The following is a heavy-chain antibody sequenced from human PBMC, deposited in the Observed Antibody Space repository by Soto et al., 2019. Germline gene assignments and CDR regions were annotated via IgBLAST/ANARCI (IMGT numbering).Heavy chain of an antibody. CDR2: IYYSGST. J-gene: IGHJ5*02. CDR1: GGSISSSSYY. Sequence: SETLSLTCTVPGGSISSSSYYWGWIRQPPGKGLEWIGSIYYSGSTYYNPSLKSRVTISVDTSKSQFSLKLTSVTAADTAVYYCASPKIAFYNWFDPWGQVTLVT. D-gene: IGHD3-3*02. V-gene: IGHV4-39*01. CDR3: ASPKIAFYNWFDP.